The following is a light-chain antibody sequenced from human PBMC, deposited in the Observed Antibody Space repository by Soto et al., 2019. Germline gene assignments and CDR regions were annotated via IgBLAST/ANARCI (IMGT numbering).Light chain of an antibody. Sequence: QSVLTQPPSVSGAPGQRVTISCTGSSSNIGAGYDVHWYQQLPGTAPKLLIYGNSNRPSGVPDRFSGSKSGTSASLAITGLQAEDEADYYCQSYDSSLSVSYVFGTGPKLTVL. CDR2: GNS. CDR3: QSYDSSLSVSYV. J-gene: IGLJ1*01. V-gene: IGLV1-40*01. CDR1: SSNIGAGYD.